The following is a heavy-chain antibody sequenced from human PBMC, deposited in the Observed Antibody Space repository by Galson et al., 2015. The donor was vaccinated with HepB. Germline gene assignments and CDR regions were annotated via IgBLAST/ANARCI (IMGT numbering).Heavy chain of an antibody. CDR2: ISGSSIYI. CDR1: GFTFSSYS. V-gene: IGHV3-21*06. Sequence: SLRLSCAASGFTFSSYSMNWVRQAPGKGLEWVSSISGSSIYIYYGDSVKGRFTVSRDNTKNSLYLQMNNLRAEDTAVYYCARAGAGGYDRGWFDPGGRGTLVTVSS. J-gene: IGHJ5*02. D-gene: IGHD5-12*01. CDR3: ARAGAGGYDRGWFDP.